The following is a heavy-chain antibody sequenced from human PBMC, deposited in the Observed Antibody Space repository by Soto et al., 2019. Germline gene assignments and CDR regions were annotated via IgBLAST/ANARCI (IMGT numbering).Heavy chain of an antibody. CDR2: ISYDGSNK. D-gene: IGHD3-22*01. Sequence: GGSLRLSCAASGFTFSSYAMHWVRQAPGKGLEWVAVISYDGSNKYYADSVKGRFTISRDNSKNTLYLQMNSLRAEDTAVYYCARVSYDSSGYLDWGQGTLVTVSS. CDR1: GFTFSSYA. V-gene: IGHV3-30-3*01. J-gene: IGHJ4*02. CDR3: ARVSYDSSGYLD.